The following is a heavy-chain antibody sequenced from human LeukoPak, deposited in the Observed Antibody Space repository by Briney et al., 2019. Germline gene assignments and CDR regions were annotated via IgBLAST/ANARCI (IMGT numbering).Heavy chain of an antibody. CDR1: GYTFTSYD. CDR3: ARGPRNWGYDY. Sequence: ASVKVSFKPSGYTFTSYDINRVRQATGQGLEWMGWMNPNSGNTGYAQKFQGRVTMTRDTSISTAYMELSSLRSEDTAVYYCARGPRNWGYDYWGQGTLVTVSS. CDR2: MNPNSGNT. D-gene: IGHD7-27*01. J-gene: IGHJ4*02. V-gene: IGHV1-8*01.